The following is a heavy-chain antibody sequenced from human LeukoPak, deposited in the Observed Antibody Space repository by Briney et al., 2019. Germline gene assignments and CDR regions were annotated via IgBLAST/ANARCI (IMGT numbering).Heavy chain of an antibody. CDR2: IYTSGST. Sequence: SETLSLTCTVSGGSISSGSYYWSWIRQPAGKGLEWIGRIYTSGSTNYNPSLKSRVTISVDTSKNRFSLKLSSVTAADTAVYYCARDSSSWDYYYYGMDVWGQGTTVTVSS. V-gene: IGHV4-61*02. CDR1: GGSISSGSYY. J-gene: IGHJ6*02. D-gene: IGHD6-13*01. CDR3: ARDSSSWDYYYYGMDV.